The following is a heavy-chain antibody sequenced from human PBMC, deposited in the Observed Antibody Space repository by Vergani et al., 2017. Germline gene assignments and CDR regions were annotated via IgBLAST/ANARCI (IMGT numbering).Heavy chain of an antibody. J-gene: IGHJ4*02. CDR3: ASELYESTAMVQPDY. D-gene: IGHD5-18*01. V-gene: IGHV1-69*18. CDR1: GGTFSSYA. CDR2: IIPIFGTA. Sequence: QVQLVQSGAEVKKPGSSVKVSCKASGGTFSSYAISWVRQAPGQGLEWMGRIIPIFGTANYAQKFQGRVTITADESTSTAYMELSSLRSEDTAVYYGASELYESTAMVQPDYWGQGTLVTVSS.